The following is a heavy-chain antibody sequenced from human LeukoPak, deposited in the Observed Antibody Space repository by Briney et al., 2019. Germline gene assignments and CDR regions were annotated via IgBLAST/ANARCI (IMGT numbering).Heavy chain of an antibody. J-gene: IGHJ6*02. V-gene: IGHV3-66*01. CDR2: IYSGGST. CDR3: ARSYVFYYYGMDV. Sequence: GGSLTLSCAASGFTVSSNYMSWVRQAPGKGLEWVSVIYSGGSTYYADSVKGRFTISRDNSKNTLYLQMNSLRAEDTAVYYCARSYVFYYYGMDVWGQGTTVTVSS. D-gene: IGHD1-26*01. CDR1: GFTVSSNY.